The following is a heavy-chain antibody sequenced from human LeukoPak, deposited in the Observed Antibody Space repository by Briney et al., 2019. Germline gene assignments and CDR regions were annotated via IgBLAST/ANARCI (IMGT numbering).Heavy chain of an antibody. V-gene: IGHV3-9*01. CDR1: GFTFDDYA. D-gene: IGHD6-13*01. CDR2: ISWNSGSI. CDR3: AKDISPNGWAAASRDNWFDP. J-gene: IGHJ5*02. Sequence: PGGSLRLSCAASGFTFDDYAMHWVRQAPGKGLEWVSGISWNSGSIGYADSVKGRFTISRDNAKNSLYLQMNSLRAEDTALYYCAKDISPNGWAAASRDNWFDPWGQGTLVTVSS.